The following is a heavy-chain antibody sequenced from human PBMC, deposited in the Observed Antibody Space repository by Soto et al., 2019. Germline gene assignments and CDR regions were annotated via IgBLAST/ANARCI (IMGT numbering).Heavy chain of an antibody. Sequence: SVKVSCKASGGTFSSYAISWVRQAPGQGLEWMGGIIPIFGTANYAQKFQGRVTITADKSTSTAYMELSSLRSEDTAVYYCARGSYSGSYSGAFDIWGQGTMVNVSS. CDR3: ARGSYSGSYSGAFDI. CDR2: IIPIFGTA. J-gene: IGHJ3*02. D-gene: IGHD1-26*01. CDR1: GGTFSSYA. V-gene: IGHV1-69*06.